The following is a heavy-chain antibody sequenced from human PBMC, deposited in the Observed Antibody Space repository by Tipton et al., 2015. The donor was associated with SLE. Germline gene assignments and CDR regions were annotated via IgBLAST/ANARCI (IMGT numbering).Heavy chain of an antibody. V-gene: IGHV4-34*01. CDR1: GGSLDSYW. J-gene: IGHJ4*02. CDR2: TNHRGGT. Sequence: TLSLTCAVHGGSLDSYWWAWIRQSPGKGLEWIGETNHRGGTNYNPSLKSRVTISVDRSKSQFSLKLTSLTASDTAVYYCTVYDFWSRYYFEYWGQGILVTVSS. D-gene: IGHD3-3*01. CDR3: TVYDFWSRYYFEY.